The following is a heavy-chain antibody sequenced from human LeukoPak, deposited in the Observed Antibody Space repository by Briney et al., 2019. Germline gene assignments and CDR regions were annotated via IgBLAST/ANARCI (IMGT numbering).Heavy chain of an antibody. CDR1: GGTFSSYA. Sequence: GASVKVSCKASGGTFSSYAISWVRQAPGQGLEWMGIINPSGGSTSYAQRFQGRVTMTRDTSTSTVYMELSSLRSEDTAVYYCARVRSILTGYNVLGGPFDPWGQGTLVTVSS. J-gene: IGHJ5*02. V-gene: IGHV1-46*01. CDR2: INPSGGST. D-gene: IGHD3-9*01. CDR3: ARVRSILTGYNVLGGPFDP.